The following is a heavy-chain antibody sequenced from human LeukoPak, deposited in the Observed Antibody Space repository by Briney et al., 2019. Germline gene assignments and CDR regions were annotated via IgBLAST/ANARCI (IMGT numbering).Heavy chain of an antibody. J-gene: IGHJ3*02. D-gene: IGHD1-26*01. CDR3: AKDGWELLRNAAFDI. CDR2: ISGSGLST. CDR1: GFNFSISA. Sequence: GGSLRLSCAASGFNFSISAMSWVRQAPGKGLEWVSAISGSGLSTYYADSVKGRFTISRDNSKNTLYLQMNSLGAEDTALYYCAKDGWELLRNAAFDIWGQGTMVTVSS. V-gene: IGHV3-23*01.